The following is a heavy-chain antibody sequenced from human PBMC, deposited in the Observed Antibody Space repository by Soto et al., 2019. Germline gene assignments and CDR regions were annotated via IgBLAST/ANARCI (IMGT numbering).Heavy chain of an antibody. D-gene: IGHD6-19*01. CDR3: ARRSGWTAFDY. J-gene: IGHJ4*01. CDR2: MNPSGGST. V-gene: IGHV1-8*01. CDR1: GYTFTSYD. Sequence: GASVKVSCKASGYTFTSYDINWVRQATGQGLEWMGWMNPSGGSTTYAQKFQGRVTMTRDTSTSTVYMEMSSLRSEDTAVYYCARRSGWTAFDYWGQGTLVTVSS.